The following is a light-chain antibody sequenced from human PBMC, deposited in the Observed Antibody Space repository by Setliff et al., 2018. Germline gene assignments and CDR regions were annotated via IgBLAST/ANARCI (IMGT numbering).Light chain of an antibody. CDR2: EVI. J-gene: IGLJ1*01. CDR3: LSYTNSDTVV. V-gene: IGLV2-14*01. CDR1: SSDIGGYKY. Sequence: QSVLAQPASVSGSPGQSITISCTGTSSDIGGYKYVSWCQQHPGKAPKLMIYEVIKRPSGVSSRFSGSKSGNTASLTISGLQAEDEADYYCLSYTNSDTVVFGTGTKVTVL.